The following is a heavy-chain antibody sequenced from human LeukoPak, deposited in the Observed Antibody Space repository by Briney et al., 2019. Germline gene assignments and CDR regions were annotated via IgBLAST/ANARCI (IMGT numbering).Heavy chain of an antibody. J-gene: IGHJ5*02. CDR3: PRDARDVLLWFGEFFP. CDR2: IYYSGST. Sequence: PSETLSLTCTVSGGSISSSSYYWGWIRQPPGKGLEWIGSIYYSGSTYYNPSLKSRVTISVDTSKNQFSLKLSSVTAADTAVYYCPRDARDVLLWFGEFFPWGQGTLVTVSS. CDR1: GGSISSSSYY. D-gene: IGHD3-10*01. V-gene: IGHV4-39*07.